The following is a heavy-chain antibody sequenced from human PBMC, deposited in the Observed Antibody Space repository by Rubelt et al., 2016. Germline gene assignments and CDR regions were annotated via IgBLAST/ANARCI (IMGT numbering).Heavy chain of an antibody. CDR3: AREVIQLGRPMDV. J-gene: IGHJ6*02. D-gene: IGHD1-26*01. CDR1: GGSISSYY. CDR2: INAGGST. Sequence: QVQLQESGPGLVKPSETLSLTCTVSGGSISSYYWSWIRQPPGKGLEWIGYINAGGSTNSYPSLKGRVIISVDPAKSQFSLKLTAMTAADTAVYYCAREVIQLGRPMDVWGQGTTVTVSS. V-gene: IGHV4-59*12.